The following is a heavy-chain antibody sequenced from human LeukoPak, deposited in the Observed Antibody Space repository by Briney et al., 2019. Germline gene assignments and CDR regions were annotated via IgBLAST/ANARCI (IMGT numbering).Heavy chain of an antibody. CDR2: IYYSGST. CDR1: GGSISSGDYY. J-gene: IGHJ6*02. Sequence: NPSETLSLTCTVSGGSISSGDYYWSWIRQPPGKGLEWIGYIYYSGSTYYNPSLKSRVTISVDTSKNQFSLKLSSVTAADTAVYYCARVPGIAAAWYSAYYYYYGMDVWGQGTTVTVSS. V-gene: IGHV4-30-4*01. CDR3: ARVPGIAAAWYSAYYYYYGMDV. D-gene: IGHD6-13*01.